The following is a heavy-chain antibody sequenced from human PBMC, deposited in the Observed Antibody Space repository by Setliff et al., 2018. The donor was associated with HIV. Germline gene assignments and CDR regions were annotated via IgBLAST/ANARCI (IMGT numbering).Heavy chain of an antibody. D-gene: IGHD4-4*01. CDR3: VTLTTNWPDY. J-gene: IGHJ4*02. Sequence: ESLKISCETSGYSFTTHWIGWVRQMPGKGLEWMGVIYPGDSHTTYSPSFQGQVTISADKSISTAYLQMNTLKTEDTAVYYCVTLTTNWPDYWGQGTLVTVSS. CDR2: IYPGDSHT. V-gene: IGHV5-51*01. CDR1: GYSFTTHW.